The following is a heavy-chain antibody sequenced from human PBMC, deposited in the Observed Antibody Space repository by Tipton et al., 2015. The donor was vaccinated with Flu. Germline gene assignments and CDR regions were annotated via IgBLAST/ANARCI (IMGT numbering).Heavy chain of an antibody. CDR3: ARGSWEVRFDP. CDR2: INQSGRP. CDR1: GGSISSYY. D-gene: IGHD1-26*01. V-gene: IGHV4-34*01. Sequence: TLSLTCTASGGSISSYYWSWIRQPPGKGLEWIGEINQSGRPNYNPSLKNRVTISVDTSKNQFSLSLTSVTAADTAMYYCARGSWEVRFDPWGQGTLVTVSS. J-gene: IGHJ5*02.